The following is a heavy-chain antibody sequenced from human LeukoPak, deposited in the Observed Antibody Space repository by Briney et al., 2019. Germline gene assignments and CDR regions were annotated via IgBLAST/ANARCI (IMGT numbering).Heavy chain of an antibody. CDR2: INHSGSI. J-gene: IGHJ3*01. CDR3: ARRWVYDKRAFDA. Sequence: SETLSLTCAVYGGSFSGYYWSWIRQPPGKGLEWIGEINHSGSINYNPSLKSRVTISVDTSKNQFSLKLSSVTAADTAVYYCARRWVYDKRAFDAWGQGTMVTVSS. D-gene: IGHD3-16*01. V-gene: IGHV4-34*01. CDR1: GGSFSGYY.